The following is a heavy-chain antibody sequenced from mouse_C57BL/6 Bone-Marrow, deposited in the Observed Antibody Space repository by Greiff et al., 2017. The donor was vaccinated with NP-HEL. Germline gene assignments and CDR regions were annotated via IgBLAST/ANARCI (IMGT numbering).Heavy chain of an antibody. J-gene: IGHJ4*01. V-gene: IGHV2-2*01. CDR3: ARYPDY. Sequence: VKLMESGPGLVQPSQSLSISCTVSGFSLTSYGVHWVRQSPGKGLEWLGVIWSAGSAAYNAAFISRLSISKDNSKSQIFFKMNSLQADDTAIYYRARYPDYWGQGTSVTVSS. CDR1: GFSLTSYG. CDR2: IWSAGSA.